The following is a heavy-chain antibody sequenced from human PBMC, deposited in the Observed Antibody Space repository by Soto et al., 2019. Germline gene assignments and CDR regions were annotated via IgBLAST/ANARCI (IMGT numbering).Heavy chain of an antibody. CDR3: GRVKTRVLATKKKKNYYSRNV. CDR2: ISSSSSYI. D-gene: IGHD2-15*01. J-gene: IGHJ6*03. Sequence: PGGSLRLSCAASGFTFSTYSMNWVRQAPGKGLEWVSYISSSSSYIYYADSVKGRFTISRDNAKNSLYLQMNSLRAEDTAVYNWGRVKTRVLATKKKKNYYSRNVGGKGPRVPVS. CDR1: GFTFSTYS. V-gene: IGHV3-21*05.